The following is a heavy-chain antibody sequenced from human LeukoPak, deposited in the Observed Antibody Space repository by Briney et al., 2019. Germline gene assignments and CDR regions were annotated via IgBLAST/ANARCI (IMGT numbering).Heavy chain of an antibody. CDR1: GGSISSGSYY. Sequence: SQTLSLTCTVSGGSISSGSYYWGWIRQPAGKGLEWIGRIYTSGSTNYNPSLKSQITISVDTSKNQFSLKLSSVTAADTAVYYCARGRAVAGTDYYYYGMDVWGQGTTVTVSS. J-gene: IGHJ6*02. V-gene: IGHV4-61*02. CDR2: IYTSGST. D-gene: IGHD6-19*01. CDR3: ARGRAVAGTDYYYYGMDV.